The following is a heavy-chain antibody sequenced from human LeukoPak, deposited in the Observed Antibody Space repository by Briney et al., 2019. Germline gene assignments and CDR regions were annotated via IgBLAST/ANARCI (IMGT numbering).Heavy chain of an antibody. CDR2: ISSSGSTI. Sequence: PGGSLRLSCAASGFTFSSYEMNWVRQAPGKGLEWVSYISSSGSTIYYADSVKGRFTISRDNAKNSLYLQMNSLRAEDTAVYYCAGDDYGDYEGDYWGQGTLVTVSS. V-gene: IGHV3-48*03. CDR3: AGDDYGDYEGDY. J-gene: IGHJ4*02. D-gene: IGHD4-17*01. CDR1: GFTFSSYE.